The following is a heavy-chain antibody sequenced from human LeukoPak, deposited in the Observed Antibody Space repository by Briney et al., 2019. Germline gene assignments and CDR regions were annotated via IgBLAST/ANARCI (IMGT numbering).Heavy chain of an antibody. CDR3: ARGWVGDN. D-gene: IGHD6-19*01. V-gene: IGHV3-53*01. CDR2: LYSGGNT. Sequence: GGSLRLSCAASGFTFSSYGMHWVRQAPGKGLEWVSILYSGGNTYYADSVKGRFTISRDNSKNTLYLQMNSLRAEDTAVYYCARGWVGDNWGQGTLVTVSS. J-gene: IGHJ4*02. CDR1: GFTFSSYG.